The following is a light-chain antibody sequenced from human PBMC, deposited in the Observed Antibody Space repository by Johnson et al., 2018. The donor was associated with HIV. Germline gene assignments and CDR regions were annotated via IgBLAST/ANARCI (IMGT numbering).Light chain of an antibody. CDR1: SSNIGNNY. CDR3: GTWDSSLSAEV. CDR2: ENT. Sequence: QSVLTQPPSVSAAPGQKVTISCSGSSSNIGNNYVSWYQQLPGTAPKLLIYENTKRPSGIPDRFSGSKSGTSATLGITVLQTGDEADYYCGTWDSSLSAEVFGTGTKVTVL. V-gene: IGLV1-51*02. J-gene: IGLJ1*01.